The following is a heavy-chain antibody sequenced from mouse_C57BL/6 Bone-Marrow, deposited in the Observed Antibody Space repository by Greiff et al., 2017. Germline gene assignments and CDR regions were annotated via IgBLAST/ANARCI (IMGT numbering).Heavy chain of an antibody. Sequence: EVMLVESEGGLVQPGSSMKLSCTASGFTFSDYYMAWVRQVPEKGLEWVANINYDGSSTYYLDSLKSRFIISRDNAKNILYLQMSSLKSEDTATYYCARDSNDGFAYWGQGTLVTVSA. V-gene: IGHV5-16*01. CDR1: GFTFSDYY. J-gene: IGHJ3*01. CDR3: ARDSNDGFAY. CDR2: INYDGSST. D-gene: IGHD2-5*01.